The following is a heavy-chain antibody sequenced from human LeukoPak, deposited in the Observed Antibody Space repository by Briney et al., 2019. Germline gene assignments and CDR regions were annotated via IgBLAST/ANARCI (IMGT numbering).Heavy chain of an antibody. CDR3: ARVTPAVSSSWFYFDY. V-gene: IGHV1-2*02. J-gene: IGHJ4*02. D-gene: IGHD6-13*01. CDR1: GYTFTSYD. CDR2: INPNTGDT. Sequence: ASVKVSCKASGYTFTSYDINWVRQAPGQGLEWMGWINPNTGDTNYAQKFQDRVTMTRDTSISTVYMELSRLRSDDTAVYYCARVTPAVSSSWFYFDYWGQGTLVTVSS.